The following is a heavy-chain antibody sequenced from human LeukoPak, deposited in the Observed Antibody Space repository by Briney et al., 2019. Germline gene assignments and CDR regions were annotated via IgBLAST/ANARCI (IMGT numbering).Heavy chain of an antibody. CDR3: ARDWVAALPQAPDYYYYYMDV. D-gene: IGHD6-6*01. J-gene: IGHJ6*03. Sequence: ASLKVSCKASGYTFTSYGISWVRQAPGQGLEWMGWISAYNGNTNYAQKLQGRVTMTTDTSTSTAYMELRSLRSDDTAVYYCARDWVAALPQAPDYYYYYMDVWGKGTTVTVSS. V-gene: IGHV1-18*01. CDR2: ISAYNGNT. CDR1: GYTFTSYG.